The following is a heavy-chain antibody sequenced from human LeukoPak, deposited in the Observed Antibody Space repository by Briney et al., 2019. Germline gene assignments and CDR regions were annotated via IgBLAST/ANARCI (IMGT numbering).Heavy chain of an antibody. CDR1: GFTVSSNY. D-gene: IGHD6-13*01. V-gene: IGHV3-23*01. CDR3: AKGSLQQLQYYYYMDV. CDR2: ISGSGGST. J-gene: IGHJ6*03. Sequence: GGSLRLSCAASGFTVSSNYMSWVRQAPGKGLEWVSAISGSGGSTYYADSVKGRFTISRDNSKNTLYLQMNSLRAEDTAVYYCAKGSLQQLQYYYYMDVWGKGTTVTVSS.